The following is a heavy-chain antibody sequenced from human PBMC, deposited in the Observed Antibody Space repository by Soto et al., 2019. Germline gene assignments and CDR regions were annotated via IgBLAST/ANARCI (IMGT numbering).Heavy chain of an antibody. CDR1: GFTFSSYS. Sequence: PGGSLRLSCAASGFTFSSYSMNWVRQAAGKGLEWVSSISSSSSYIYYADSVRGRFTISRDNAKNSLYLQMNSLRAEDTAVYYCARALTGKPGYWGQGTLVTVSS. CDR3: ARALTGKPGY. V-gene: IGHV3-21*01. J-gene: IGHJ4*02. CDR2: ISSSSSYI. D-gene: IGHD1-20*01.